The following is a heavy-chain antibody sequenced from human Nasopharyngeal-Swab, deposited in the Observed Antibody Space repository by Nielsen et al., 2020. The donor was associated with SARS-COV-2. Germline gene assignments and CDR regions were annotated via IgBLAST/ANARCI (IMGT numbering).Heavy chain of an antibody. V-gene: IGHV3-30-3*01. D-gene: IGHD3-22*01. J-gene: IGHJ6*02. CDR3: ARTDSSGYYPVTYYYYGMDV. Sequence: VRQAPGKGLEWVAVVSYDGSNKYYADSVKGRFTISRDNSKNTLYLQMNSLGAEDTAVYYCARTDSSGYYPVTYYYYGMDVWGQGTTVTVSS. CDR2: VSYDGSNK.